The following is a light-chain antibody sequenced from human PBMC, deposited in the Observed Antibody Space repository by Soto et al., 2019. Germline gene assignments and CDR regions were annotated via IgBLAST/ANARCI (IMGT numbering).Light chain of an antibody. CDR2: KAS. J-gene: IGKJ2*01. CDR1: QSISIW. V-gene: IGKV1-5*03. Sequence: DIQMTQSPSTLSASVRDRVTITCRASQSISIWLAWYQHKPGKAPKLLIYKASSLESGVPSRFSGSGSGTEFTLTISSLQPDDFATYYCQQYHTYSTFGQGTKLEIK. CDR3: QQYHTYST.